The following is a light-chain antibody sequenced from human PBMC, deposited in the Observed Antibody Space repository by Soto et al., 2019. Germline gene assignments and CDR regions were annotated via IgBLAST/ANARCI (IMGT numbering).Light chain of an antibody. CDR1: QSVSSSY. J-gene: IGKJ1*01. Sequence: EIVLTQSPGTLSLSPGERATLSCRASQSVSSSYLAWYQQKPGQAPRLLIYGASSRATGIPDGFSGSGSGTDFTLTISRLEPEDFAVYYCQQYGSSRETFGQGTKVDIK. CDR3: QQYGSSRET. CDR2: GAS. V-gene: IGKV3-20*01.